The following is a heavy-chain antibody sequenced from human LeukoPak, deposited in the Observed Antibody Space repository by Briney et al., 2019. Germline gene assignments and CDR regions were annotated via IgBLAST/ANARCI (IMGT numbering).Heavy chain of an antibody. CDR2: ISVSSTT. D-gene: IGHD1-1*01. Sequence: PGGSLRLSCAASGFTFSSYALTWVRQAPGEGLDWVSSISVSSTTYYLDSVKGRFSISRDNSNHALYLQINSLRAEDTALYYCVKCNLDNCREGFDVWGQGTMVTVSS. V-gene: IGHV3-23*01. CDR1: GFTFSSYA. J-gene: IGHJ3*01. CDR3: VKCNLDNCREGFDV.